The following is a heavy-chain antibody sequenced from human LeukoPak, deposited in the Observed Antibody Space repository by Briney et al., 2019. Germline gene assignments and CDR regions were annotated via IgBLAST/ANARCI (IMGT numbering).Heavy chain of an antibody. CDR3: ARMEVSSGWYWVDY. CDR2: IIPIFGTA. V-gene: IGHV1-69*06. D-gene: IGHD6-19*01. CDR1: GGTFSSYA. J-gene: IGHJ4*02. Sequence: AASVNVSCKASGGTFSSYAISWVRQRPGQGLEWMGGIIPIFGTANYAQKFQGRVTITADKSTSTAYMELSSLRSEDTAVYYCARMEVSSGWYWVDYWGQGTLVTVSS.